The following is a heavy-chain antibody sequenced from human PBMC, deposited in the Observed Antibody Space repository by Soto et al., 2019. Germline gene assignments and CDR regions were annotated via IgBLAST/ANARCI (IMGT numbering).Heavy chain of an antibody. CDR1: GFTFSIYA. V-gene: IGHV3-30*03. J-gene: IGHJ4*02. CDR3: ATDRGPRRQGRIDPVDY. D-gene: IGHD3-10*01. CDR2: ISYDGTKT. Sequence: QVQLVESGGGVVQPGRSLRVSCAASGFTFSIYAMHWVRQAPGTGLEWVAVISYDGTKTYSADSVRGRFTISRDNSKNTVYLQMNSLRDEDTAVYYCATDRGPRRQGRIDPVDYWGQGTLVTVSP.